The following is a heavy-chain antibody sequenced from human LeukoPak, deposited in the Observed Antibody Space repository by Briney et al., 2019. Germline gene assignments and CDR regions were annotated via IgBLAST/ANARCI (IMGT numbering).Heavy chain of an antibody. CDR3: ALRFSGDYYYGMDV. J-gene: IGHJ6*02. CDR1: GFTFSSYG. CDR2: ISYDGSNK. V-gene: IGHV3-30*03. Sequence: GGSLRLSCAASGFTFSSYGMLWVRQAPGKGLEWVAVISYDGSNKYYADSVKGRFTISRDNSKNTLYLQMNSLRAEDTAVYYCALRFSGDYYYGMDVWGQGTTVTVSS. D-gene: IGHD3-3*01.